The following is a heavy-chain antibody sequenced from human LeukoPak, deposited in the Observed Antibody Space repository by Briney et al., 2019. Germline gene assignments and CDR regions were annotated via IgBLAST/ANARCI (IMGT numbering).Heavy chain of an antibody. CDR2: INPNSGDT. V-gene: IGHV1-2*02. J-gene: IGHJ4*02. D-gene: IGHD6-19*01. CDR3: ARDWAAVAGTDY. Sequence: GASVKVSCKASGYTFTGYYMHWVRQAPGQGLEWMGWINPNSGDTNYAQKFQGRVTMTRDTSISTAYMELSRLRSDDTAVYYCARDWAAVAGTDYWGQGTLVTVSS. CDR1: GYTFTGYY.